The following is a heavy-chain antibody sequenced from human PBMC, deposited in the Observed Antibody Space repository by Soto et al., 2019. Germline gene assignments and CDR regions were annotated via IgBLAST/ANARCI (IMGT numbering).Heavy chain of an antibody. J-gene: IGHJ5*02. V-gene: IGHV4-59*01. CDR1: GGSLTTYY. D-gene: IGHD3-3*02. CDR2: ISYSGGS. Sequence: SETFCRTGNVSGGSLTTYYWTWIRQPPGKGLELIGHISYSGGSKYSPSFRSRVSMSIDTSKSQVSLKLSSVTAADTAIYYCARDLYHFLIWCDPRGQTLLVTVSS. CDR3: ARDLYHFLIWCDP.